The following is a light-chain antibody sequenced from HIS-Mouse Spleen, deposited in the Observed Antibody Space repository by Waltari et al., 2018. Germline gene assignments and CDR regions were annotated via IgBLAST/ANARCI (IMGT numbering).Light chain of an antibody. CDR2: EVS. J-gene: IGLJ2*01. V-gene: IGLV2-8*01. CDR1: SSDVGGYDY. CDR3: SSYAGSNNFVV. Sequence: QSALTQPPSASGSPGQSVTISCTGTSSDVGGYDYVSWYQQHPGKAPKRMIYEVSQRPSGVPDRFSGSKSGNTASLTVSGLQAEDEADYYCSSYAGSNNFVVFGGGTKLTVL.